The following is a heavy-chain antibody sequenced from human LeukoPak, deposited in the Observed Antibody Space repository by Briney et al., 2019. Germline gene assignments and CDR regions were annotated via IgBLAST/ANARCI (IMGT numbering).Heavy chain of an antibody. J-gene: IGHJ3*02. V-gene: IGHV4-39*01. CDR3: ARGKLGFDAFDI. Sequence: PSETLSLTCTVSGGSISSSSYYWGWIRQPPGKGLEWIGSIYYSGSTYYNPSLKSRVTISVDTSKNQFSLKLSSVTAADTAVYYCARGKLGFDAFDIWGQGTMVTVSS. D-gene: IGHD7-27*01. CDR1: GGSISSSSYY. CDR2: IYYSGST.